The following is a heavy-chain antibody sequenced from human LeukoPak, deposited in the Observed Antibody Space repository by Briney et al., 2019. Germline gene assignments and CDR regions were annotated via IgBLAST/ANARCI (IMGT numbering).Heavy chain of an antibody. J-gene: IGHJ4*02. V-gene: IGHV3-30*18. Sequence: GGSLRLSCVASGFTFSSFGMHWVRQAPGKGLEWVAVISYDGSNPYYADSVKGRFTISRDNSKNTLYLQMNSLRAEDTAVYYCAKDHYDYIGGTYRDFDYWGQGTLVTVSS. CDR2: ISYDGSNP. CDR1: GFTFSSFG. CDR3: AKDHYDYIGGTYRDFDY. D-gene: IGHD3-16*02.